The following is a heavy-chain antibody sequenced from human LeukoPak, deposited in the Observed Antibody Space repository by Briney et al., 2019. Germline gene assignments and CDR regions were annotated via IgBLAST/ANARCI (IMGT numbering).Heavy chain of an antibody. V-gene: IGHV5-51*01. D-gene: IGHD6-19*01. CDR1: GYSFTSYW. CDR2: IYPGDSDT. Sequence: LGESLKISCKGSGYSFTSYWIAWVRQMPGKGLEWMGIIYPGDSDTRYSPSFQGQVTISADKSISTAYLQWSSLKASDTAMYYCARYFIAVAGMSYPFDPWGQGTLVTVSS. J-gene: IGHJ5*02. CDR3: ARYFIAVAGMSYPFDP.